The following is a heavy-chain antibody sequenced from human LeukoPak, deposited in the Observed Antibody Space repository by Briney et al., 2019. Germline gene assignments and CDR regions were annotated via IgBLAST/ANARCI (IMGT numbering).Heavy chain of an antibody. CDR3: ARCTVYYGPGRGFDY. J-gene: IGHJ4*02. V-gene: IGHV4-34*01. CDR2: INHSGST. Sequence: SETLSLPCAVYGGSFSGYYSSCIPQPPGKGLEWIGEINHSGSTKYNPSLKSRVTISVDTSKNQFSLKLSSVTAADTAVYYCARCTVYYGPGRGFDYWGQGTMVTVSS. D-gene: IGHD3-10*01. CDR1: GGSFSGYY.